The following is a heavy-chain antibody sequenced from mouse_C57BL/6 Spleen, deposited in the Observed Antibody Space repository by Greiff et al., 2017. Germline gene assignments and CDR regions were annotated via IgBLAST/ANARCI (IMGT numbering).Heavy chain of an antibody. CDR1: GYAFSSSW. D-gene: IGHD1-1*01. J-gene: IGHJ4*01. V-gene: IGHV1-82*01. CDR2: IYPGDGDT. CDR3: ARSPNDYGSRPYAMDY. Sequence: QVQLKESGPELVKPGASVKISCKASGYAFSSSWMNWVKQRPGKGLEWIGRIYPGDGDTNYNGKFKGKATLTADKSSSTAYMQLSSLTSEDSAVYFWARSPNDYGSRPYAMDYWGQGTSVTVSA.